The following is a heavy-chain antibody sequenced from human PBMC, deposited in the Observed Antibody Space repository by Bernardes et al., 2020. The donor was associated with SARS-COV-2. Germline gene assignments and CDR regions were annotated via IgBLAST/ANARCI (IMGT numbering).Heavy chain of an antibody. CDR3: ARGAVGSSLNYFDY. CDR2: ITHSGST. V-gene: IGHV4-34*01. Sequence: LSITCADSVGSFSVYYWSCIRQPPVRGLEWIGEITHSGSTSYNPSLKSRVTMSVDTSKNQFSLKVNSVTAADTAVYYCARGAVGSSLNYFDYWGQGTLVTVSS. J-gene: IGHJ4*02. CDR1: VGSFSVYY. D-gene: IGHD1-26*01.